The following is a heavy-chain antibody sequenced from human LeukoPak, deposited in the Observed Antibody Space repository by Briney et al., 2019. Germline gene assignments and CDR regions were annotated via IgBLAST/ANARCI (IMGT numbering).Heavy chain of an antibody. Sequence: SGTLSLTCGVSGGSISGTNWWSWVRQPPGQGLEGTGEISLAGQTNYNPSLNGRVTMSLDKSSNQLSLHLTSVTAADTATYFCSRESGPFCPFGYWGQGTLVIVSS. J-gene: IGHJ4*02. CDR1: GGSISGTNW. CDR3: SRESGPFCPFGY. CDR2: ISLAGQT. V-gene: IGHV4-4*02. D-gene: IGHD1-26*01.